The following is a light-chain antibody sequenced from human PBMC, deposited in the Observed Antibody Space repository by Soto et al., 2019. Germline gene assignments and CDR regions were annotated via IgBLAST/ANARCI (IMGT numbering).Light chain of an antibody. CDR2: DVR. CDR3: SSYTSSSTVI. Sequence: SALTQPASVSGSPGQSITISCTGTSSDVGGYNYISWYQQHPGKAPKFIIYDVRNRPSGVSIRFSGSRSGNTASLTISGLQAEDEADYYCSSYTSSSTVIFGGGTKVTVL. CDR1: SSDVGGYNY. J-gene: IGLJ2*01. V-gene: IGLV2-14*01.